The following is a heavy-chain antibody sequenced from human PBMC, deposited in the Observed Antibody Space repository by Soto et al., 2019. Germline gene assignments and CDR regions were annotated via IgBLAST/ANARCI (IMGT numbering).Heavy chain of an antibody. V-gene: IGHV4-30-4*01. CDR2: IYYSGST. CDR3: ASEGPLIAAAVTNNWFDP. D-gene: IGHD6-13*01. Sequence: SETLSLTCTVSGGSISSGDYYWSWIRQPPGKGLEWIGYIYYSGSTYYNPSLKSRVTISVDTSKNQFSLKLSSVTAADTAVYYCASEGPLIAAAVTNNWFDPWGQGTLVTVSS. J-gene: IGHJ5*02. CDR1: GGSISSGDYY.